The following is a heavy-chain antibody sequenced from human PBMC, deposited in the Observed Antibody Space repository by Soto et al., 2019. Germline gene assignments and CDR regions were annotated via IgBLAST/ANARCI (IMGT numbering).Heavy chain of an antibody. CDR3: ARSKQLWLNYYYYGMDV. Sequence: WASVKVSCKASGYTFTGYYMHWVRQAPGQGLEWMGWINPNSGGTNYAQKFQGWVTMTRDTSISTAYMELSRLRSDDTAVYYCARSKQLWLNYYYYGMDVWGQGTTVTVSS. CDR1: GYTFTGYY. J-gene: IGHJ6*02. CDR2: INPNSGGT. V-gene: IGHV1-2*04. D-gene: IGHD5-18*01.